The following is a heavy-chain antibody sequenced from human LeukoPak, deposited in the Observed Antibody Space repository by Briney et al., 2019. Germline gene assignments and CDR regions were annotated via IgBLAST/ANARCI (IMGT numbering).Heavy chain of an antibody. D-gene: IGHD3-22*01. CDR2: TNPNSGGT. Sequence: ASVKVSCKASGYTFTGYYMHWVRQAPGQGLEWMGWTNPNSGGTNYAQKFQGRVTMTRDTSISTAYMELSRLRSDDTAVYYCARAYYYDSSGYYFDYWGQGTLVTVSS. CDR3: ARAYYYDSSGYYFDY. J-gene: IGHJ4*02. CDR1: GYTFTGYY. V-gene: IGHV1-2*02.